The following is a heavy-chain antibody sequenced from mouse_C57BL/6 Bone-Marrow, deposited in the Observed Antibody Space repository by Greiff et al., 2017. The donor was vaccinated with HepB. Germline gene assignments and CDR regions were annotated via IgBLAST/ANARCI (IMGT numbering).Heavy chain of an antibody. CDR3: ARKRDWDYAMDY. Sequence: QVQLQQSGAELVRPGTSVKLSCKASGYTFTSYWMHWVKQRPGQGLEWIGVIDPSDSYTNYNQKFKGKATLTVDTSSSTAYMQLSSLTSEDSAVYYCARKRDWDYAMDYWGQGTSVTVSS. CDR2: IDPSDSYT. CDR1: GYTFTSYW. J-gene: IGHJ4*01. V-gene: IGHV1-59*01. D-gene: IGHD4-1*01.